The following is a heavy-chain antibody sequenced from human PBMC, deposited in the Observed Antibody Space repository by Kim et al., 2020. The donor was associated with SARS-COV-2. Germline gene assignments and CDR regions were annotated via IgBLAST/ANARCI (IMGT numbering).Heavy chain of an antibody. CDR3: ARGIEEPFYYNGGPSYPFDE. J-gene: IGHJ4*02. Sequence: SETLSLTCAVSGGTFSGYYWTWIRQSPGRGLEWIGEIDHSGDTNYNPSLNSRVTISLDTSKNQVSLILSSVTAADTGVYFCARGIEEPFYYNGGPSYPFDEWGEGSLATVPA. V-gene: IGHV4-34*01. D-gene: IGHD2-8*01. CDR1: GGTFSGYY. CDR2: IDHSGDT.